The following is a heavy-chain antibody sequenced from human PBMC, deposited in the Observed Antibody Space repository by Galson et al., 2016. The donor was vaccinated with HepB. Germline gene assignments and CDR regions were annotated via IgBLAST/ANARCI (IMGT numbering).Heavy chain of an antibody. V-gene: IGHV3-23*01. D-gene: IGHD1-7*01. CDR2: IFATGGTT. CDR3: AKEIWSTWNYGRFDS. CDR1: GFTFNKYA. J-gene: IGHJ5*01. Sequence: SLRLSCAASGFTFNKYAMAWVRQAPAKGLEWVSGIFATGGTTYFADSVKGRFTISRDNSKNTMYLQMNSLRGDDTAVYYCAKEIWSTWNYGRFDSWGQGTLVTVSS.